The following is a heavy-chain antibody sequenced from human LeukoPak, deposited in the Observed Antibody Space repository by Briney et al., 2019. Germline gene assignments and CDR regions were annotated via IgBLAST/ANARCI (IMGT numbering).Heavy chain of an antibody. J-gene: IGHJ4*02. D-gene: IGHD4-17*01. Sequence: PGRSLRLSCAASGFTFDDYAMHWVRQAPGKGLEWVSGISWNSGSIGYADSVKGRFTISRDNAKNSLYLQMNSLRAEDTAVYYCARGMTTVTVFDYWGQGTLVTVSP. CDR3: ARGMTTVTVFDY. V-gene: IGHV3-9*01. CDR1: GFTFDDYA. CDR2: ISWNSGSI.